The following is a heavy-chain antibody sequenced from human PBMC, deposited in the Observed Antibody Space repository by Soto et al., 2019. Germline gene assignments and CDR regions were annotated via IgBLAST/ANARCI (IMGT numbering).Heavy chain of an antibody. J-gene: IGHJ3*02. D-gene: IGHD3-3*01. CDR3: ARTSNYDFWSGPGAFDI. Sequence: SETLSLTCAVYGGSFSGYYWSWIRQPPGKGLEWIGEINHSGSTNYNPSLKSRVTISVDTSKNQFSLKLSSVTAADTAVYYCARTSNYDFWSGPGAFDIWGQGTMVTVSS. V-gene: IGHV4-34*01. CDR2: INHSGST. CDR1: GGSFSGYY.